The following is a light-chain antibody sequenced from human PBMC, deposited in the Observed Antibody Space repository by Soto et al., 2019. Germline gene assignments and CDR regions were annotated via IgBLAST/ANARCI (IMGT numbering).Light chain of an antibody. CDR3: QQYSNWPPIT. CDR1: QSVSGN. V-gene: IGKV3-15*01. CDR2: GAS. J-gene: IGKJ5*01. Sequence: EIVMTQSPATLSVSPGERATLYCRASQSVSGNLAWYQQKPGQAPRLLIYGASTRATGIPARFSGSGSGTEFTLTISSLQSEDFAVYYCQQYSNWPPITFGQGTRLEIK.